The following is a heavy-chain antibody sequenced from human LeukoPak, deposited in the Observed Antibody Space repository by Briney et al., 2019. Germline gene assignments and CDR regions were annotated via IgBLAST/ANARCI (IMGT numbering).Heavy chain of an antibody. D-gene: IGHD6-19*01. CDR1: GFTFSNYG. Sequence: PGGSLRLSCAASGFTFSNYGMHWVRQAPGKGLEWVAVISYDGSNKYYADSVKGRFTISRDNSKNTLYLQMNSLRAEDTAVYYCASGGIAVAGTWIDYWGQGTLVTVSS. J-gene: IGHJ4*02. V-gene: IGHV3-30*03. CDR3: ASGGIAVAGTWIDY. CDR2: ISYDGSNK.